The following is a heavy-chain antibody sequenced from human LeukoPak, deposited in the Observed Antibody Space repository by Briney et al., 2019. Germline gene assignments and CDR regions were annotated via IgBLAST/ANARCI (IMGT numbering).Heavy chain of an antibody. V-gene: IGHV5-51*01. Sequence: KDGESLKISCKGSGYSFTSYWIGWVRQMPGKGLEWMGIIYPGDSDTRYSPSFQGQVTISADKSISTAYLQWSSLKASDTAMYYCAIVPAAREPSPELEGYNWFDPWGQGTLVTVSS. CDR2: IYPGDSDT. CDR3: AIVPAAREPSPELEGYNWFDP. CDR1: GYSFTSYW. J-gene: IGHJ5*02. D-gene: IGHD2-2*01.